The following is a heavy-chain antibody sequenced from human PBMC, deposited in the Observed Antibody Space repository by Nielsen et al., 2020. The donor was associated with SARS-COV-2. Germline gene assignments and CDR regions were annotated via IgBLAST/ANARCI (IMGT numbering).Heavy chain of an antibody. V-gene: IGHV4-31*03. CDR2: IYFSGRT. D-gene: IGHD5-12*01. Sequence: SETLSLTCTVSGGSISSGGYYWSWIRHHPGKSLEWIGYIYFSGRTCYNPSLKSRVTISVDTSKNQFSLSLRSVTAADTAVYYCARESSGYDHYNYGMDVWGQGTTVTASS. J-gene: IGHJ6*02. CDR3: ARESSGYDHYNYGMDV. CDR1: GGSISSGGYY.